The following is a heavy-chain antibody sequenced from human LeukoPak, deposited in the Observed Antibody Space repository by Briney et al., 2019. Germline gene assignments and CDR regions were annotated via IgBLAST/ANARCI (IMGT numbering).Heavy chain of an antibody. CDR3: ARTYSSGWYRDDYFDY. V-gene: IGHV4-28*05. D-gene: IGHD6-19*01. CDR1: GYSISSSNW. J-gene: IGHJ4*02. Sequence: SETLSLTCAVSGYSISSSNWWGWIRQPPGKGLEWIGYIYYSGSIYYNPSLKSRVTMSVDTSKNQFSLKLSSVTAADTAVYYCARTYSSGWYRDDYFDYWGQGTLVTVSS. CDR2: IYYSGSI.